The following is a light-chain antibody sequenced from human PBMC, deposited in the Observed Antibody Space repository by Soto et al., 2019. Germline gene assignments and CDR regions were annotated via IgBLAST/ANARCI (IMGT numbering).Light chain of an antibody. Sequence: DLQMTQSPSSLSASVGDRVTITCRASQSISSFLNWYQQKPGKAPKLLIFAASSLQSGVPPRFSGSGSGTDFTLTISSLQPEDFATYYCQQSYTTPPTFGQGTKLEIK. CDR1: QSISSF. CDR3: QQSYTTPPT. V-gene: IGKV1-39*01. J-gene: IGKJ2*01. CDR2: AAS.